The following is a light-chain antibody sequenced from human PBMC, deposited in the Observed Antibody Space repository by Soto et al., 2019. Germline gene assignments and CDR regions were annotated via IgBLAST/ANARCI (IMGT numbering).Light chain of an antibody. Sequence: DIQMTQSPSSLSASVRDKVTITCRSSQSIDRYLNWYRQQPWKAPDFLIYGTSNLRSGVPSRFSGSGSGTDFTLTIRSLHVEDFATYYCHQSYNTPLTFDGGTKVEI. CDR2: GTS. CDR3: HQSYNTPLT. CDR1: QSIDRY. J-gene: IGKJ4*01. V-gene: IGKV1-39*01.